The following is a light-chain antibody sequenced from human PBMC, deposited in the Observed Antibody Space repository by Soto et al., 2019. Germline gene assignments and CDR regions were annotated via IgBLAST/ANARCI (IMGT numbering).Light chain of an antibody. V-gene: IGLV1-40*01. Sequence: QSALTQPPSVSGAPGQRVTISCTGSSSNIGAGYDVHWYQQLPGTAPKLLIYGNSNRPSGVPDRFSGSKSGTSASLAITGLQAEDEADYSCQSYDSSLSGYVFGTGTKVP. CDR2: GNS. CDR3: QSYDSSLSGYV. J-gene: IGLJ1*01. CDR1: SSNIGAGYD.